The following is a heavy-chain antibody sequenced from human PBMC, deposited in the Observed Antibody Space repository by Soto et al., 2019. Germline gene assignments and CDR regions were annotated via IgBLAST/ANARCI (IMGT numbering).Heavy chain of an antibody. D-gene: IGHD3-3*01. V-gene: IGHV1-18*01. CDR3: ARDHATYYDFWSGYYFLHYYYGMDV. CDR2: ISAYNGNT. CDR1: GYTFTSYG. Sequence: NVSCKASGYTFTSYGISWVRQAPGQGLEWMGWISAYNGNTNYAQKLQGRVTMTTDTSTSTAYMELRSLRSDDTAVYYCARDHATYYDFWSGYYFLHYYYGMDVWGHGTTVTVSS. J-gene: IGHJ6*02.